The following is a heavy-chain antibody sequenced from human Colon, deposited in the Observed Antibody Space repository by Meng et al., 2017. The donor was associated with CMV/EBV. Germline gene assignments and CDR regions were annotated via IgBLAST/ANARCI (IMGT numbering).Heavy chain of an antibody. CDR3: ATDFGDYYIDR. J-gene: IGHJ4*02. Sequence: QLQLQGSGPGLVKPSETLSLTCTGSGGSISSSTYYWGWSRQTPWKGLEWIGNIYYSGYTYYNPSLKSRLTISVDTSKNQFSLTLTSVTAADTAVYYCATDFGDYYIDRWGQGTLVTVSS. D-gene: IGHD4-17*01. V-gene: IGHV4-39*07. CDR2: IYYSGYT. CDR1: GGSISSSTYY.